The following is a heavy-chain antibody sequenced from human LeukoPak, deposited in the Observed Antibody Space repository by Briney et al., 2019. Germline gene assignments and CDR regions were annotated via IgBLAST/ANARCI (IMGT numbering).Heavy chain of an antibody. CDR1: GYTFTGYY. CDR2: INPSSGGT. V-gene: IGHV1-2*06. Sequence: GASVKVSCKVSGYTFTGYYLHWVQQAPGQGLEWMGRINPSSGGTNYAQKFQGRVTMTRDTSISTAYMELSRLRSDDTAVYYCARDMLVGRFLNYWGQGTLVTVSS. J-gene: IGHJ4*02. D-gene: IGHD3-3*01. CDR3: ARDMLVGRFLNY.